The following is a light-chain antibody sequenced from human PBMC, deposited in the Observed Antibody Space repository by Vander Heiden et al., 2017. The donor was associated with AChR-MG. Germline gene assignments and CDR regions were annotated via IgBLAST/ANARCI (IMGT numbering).Light chain of an antibody. J-gene: IGKJ2*01. CDR3: QQRNSFPRST. V-gene: IGKV1-9*01. CDR2: VVS. CDR1: QGITSF. Sequence: DVQLTQSPSFLSASVGDSVTITCRASQGITSFLAWYQQKPGKAPELLIYVVSALKSGVPSRFSGSGYGTEFTLTISSRQPEDFAPYYCQQRNSFPRSTFGQGNKLEIK.